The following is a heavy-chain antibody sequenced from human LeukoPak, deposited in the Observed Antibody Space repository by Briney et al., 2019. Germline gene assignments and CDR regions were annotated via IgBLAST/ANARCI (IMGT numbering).Heavy chain of an antibody. CDR3: ARGDGGGVY. J-gene: IGHJ4*02. Sequence: ASVKVSCKASGYTFTNYGIGWVRQAPGQGLEWMGWISPYNGNTDYAQKLQGRVTMTTDTSTTTAYMELRSLRSDDTAVYYCARGDGGGVYWGQGTLVNVSS. V-gene: IGHV1-18*01. D-gene: IGHD3-16*01. CDR2: ISPYNGNT. CDR1: GYTFTNYG.